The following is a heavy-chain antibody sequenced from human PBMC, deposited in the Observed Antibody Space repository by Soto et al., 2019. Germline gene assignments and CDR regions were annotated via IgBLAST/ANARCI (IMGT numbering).Heavy chain of an antibody. CDR3: ARSGYSYGPNMD. V-gene: IGHV1-69*01. Sequence: LVQSGAEVKKPGSSVKVSCRAGRGSFSASGFSWVRQAPGQGLEWVGGFIPIFGTANSGQKFQDRVTMTADESTSTVYMELRSLRSEDTALYYCARSGYSYGPNMDWGQGTLVTVST. CDR1: RGSFSASG. J-gene: IGHJ4*02. CDR2: FIPIFGTA. D-gene: IGHD5-18*01.